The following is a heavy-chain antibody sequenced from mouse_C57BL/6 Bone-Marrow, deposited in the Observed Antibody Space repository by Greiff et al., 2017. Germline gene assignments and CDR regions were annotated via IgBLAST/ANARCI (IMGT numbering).Heavy chain of an antibody. Sequence: QVQLKQSGAELARPGASVKLSCKASGYTFTSSGISWVKQRTGQGLEWIGEIYPRSGNTYYNEKFKGKATLTADKSSSTAYMELRSLTSEDSAVYFCAAQGLYFDYWGQGTTLTVSS. V-gene: IGHV1-81*01. CDR3: AAQGLYFDY. J-gene: IGHJ2*01. CDR2: IYPRSGNT. CDR1: GYTFTSSG.